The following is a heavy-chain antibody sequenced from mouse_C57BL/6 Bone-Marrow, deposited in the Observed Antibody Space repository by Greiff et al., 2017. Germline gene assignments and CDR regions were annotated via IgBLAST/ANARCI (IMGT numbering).Heavy chain of an antibody. D-gene: IGHD2-3*01. J-gene: IGHJ3*01. V-gene: IGHV2-2*01. CDR1: GFSLTSYG. CDR2: IWSGGRT. CDR3: ASISGYDGYYDWVWLAY. Sequence: QVHVKQSGPGLVQPSQSLSITCTVSGFSLTSYGVHWVRQSPGTGLEWLGVIWSGGRTDSNAAFISRLSISKDNSKSPVFFKMNSLQAEDTDIYYCASISGYDGYYDWVWLAYWGQGTLVTVSA.